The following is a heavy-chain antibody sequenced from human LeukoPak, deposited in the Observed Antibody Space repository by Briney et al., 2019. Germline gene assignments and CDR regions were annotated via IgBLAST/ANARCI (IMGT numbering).Heavy chain of an antibody. Sequence: SSETLSLTCTVSGVSISSYYWSWIRQPPGKALEWIGYIYYRGSPNYNPSLKSRVTISIDTSKNQFSLRLSSVTAADTAVYYCARDGGDEILDYWGQGTLVTVSS. CDR2: IYYRGSP. CDR3: ARDGGDEILDY. V-gene: IGHV4-59*01. J-gene: IGHJ4*02. D-gene: IGHD4-17*01. CDR1: GVSISSYY.